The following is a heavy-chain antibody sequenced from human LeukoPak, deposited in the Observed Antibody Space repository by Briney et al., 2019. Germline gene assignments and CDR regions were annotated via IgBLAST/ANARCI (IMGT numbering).Heavy chain of an antibody. D-gene: IGHD1-26*01. CDR2: ISDSGGST. J-gene: IGHJ4*02. Sequence: PGGSLRLSCADSGFTFSNYPMAWVRQSPGKGLQWVSSISDSGGSTYYADSVKGRFTISRDNSKNTLYLQMGNLRAEDMAVYYCARSFKGYYDYWGQGTLVTVSS. V-gene: IGHV3-23*01. CDR1: GFTFSNYP. CDR3: ARSFKGYYDY.